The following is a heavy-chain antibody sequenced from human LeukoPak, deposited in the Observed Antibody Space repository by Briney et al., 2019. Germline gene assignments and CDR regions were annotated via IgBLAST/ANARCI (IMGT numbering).Heavy chain of an antibody. CDR1: GFVFCNYA. Sequence: GGSLRLSCAASGFVFCNYAMHWVRQAPGKGLEGVSYISSSGSTIYYADSVKGRFTISRENAKNSLYLQMNSLRAEDTAVYYCARELALYFDYWGQGTLVTVSS. CDR3: ARELALYFDY. V-gene: IGHV3-48*03. CDR2: ISSSGSTI. J-gene: IGHJ4*02. D-gene: IGHD1-1*01.